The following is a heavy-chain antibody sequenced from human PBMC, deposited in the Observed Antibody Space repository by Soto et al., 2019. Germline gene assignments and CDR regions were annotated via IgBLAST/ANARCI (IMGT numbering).Heavy chain of an antibody. CDR2: VIPMVGTT. Sequence: QVQLVQSGAEVKKPGSSVKVSCKASGDTFTTNSLNWVRQAPGQGLEWMGGVIPMVGTTKYAQKYQYRVTITGDKTTNTAYMELSSLRSAYTAGYYCARGLLYDSTYFDSGGQGTPVTVSS. D-gene: IGHD3-9*01. CDR1: GDTFTTNS. CDR3: ARGLLYDSTYFDS. J-gene: IGHJ4*02. V-gene: IGHV1-69*06.